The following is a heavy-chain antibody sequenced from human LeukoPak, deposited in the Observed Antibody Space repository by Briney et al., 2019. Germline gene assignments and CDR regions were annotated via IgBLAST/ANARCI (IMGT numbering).Heavy chain of an antibody. CDR3: ARSPYYYDSSRPGFDY. Sequence: ASVKVSCKASGYTFTSYGISWVRQPPAQGLEWMGWISAYNGNTNYAQKLQGRVTMTTDTSTSTAYMELRSLRSDDTAVYYCARSPYYYDSSRPGFDYWGQGTLVTVSS. CDR2: ISAYNGNT. V-gene: IGHV1-18*01. CDR1: GYTFTSYG. D-gene: IGHD3-22*01. J-gene: IGHJ4*02.